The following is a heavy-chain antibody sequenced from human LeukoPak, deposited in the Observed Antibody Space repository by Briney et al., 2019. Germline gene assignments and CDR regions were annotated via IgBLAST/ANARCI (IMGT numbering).Heavy chain of an antibody. Sequence: GGSLRLSCAASGFTFSSYAMSWVRQAPGKGLEWISTISGSGGNTYHADSVKGRFTISRDNAKNTLYLEMYSLTAEDTAVYYCARGTLTITALIDYWGQGTLVTVSS. J-gene: IGHJ4*02. V-gene: IGHV3-23*01. CDR1: GFTFSSYA. CDR2: ISGSGGNT. D-gene: IGHD6-6*01. CDR3: ARGTLTITALIDY.